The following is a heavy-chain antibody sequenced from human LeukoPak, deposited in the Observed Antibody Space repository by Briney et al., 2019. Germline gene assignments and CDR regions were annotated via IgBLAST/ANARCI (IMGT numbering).Heavy chain of an antibody. J-gene: IGHJ5*02. CDR3: ARDGETVSDYYDSSGYWNWFDP. D-gene: IGHD3-22*01. CDR2: INPSGGST. Sequence: ASVKVSFKASGYTFTSYYMHWVRQAPGQGLEWMGIINPSGGSTSYAQKFQGRVTMTRDTSTSTVYMELSSLRSEDTAVYYCARDGETVSDYYDSSGYWNWFDPWGQGTLVTVSS. CDR1: GYTFTSYY. V-gene: IGHV1-46*01.